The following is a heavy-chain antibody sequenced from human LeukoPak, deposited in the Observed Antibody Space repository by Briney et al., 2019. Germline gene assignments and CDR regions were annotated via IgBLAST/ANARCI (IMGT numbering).Heavy chain of an antibody. CDR1: GYTFTTYD. CDR2: MNPNSGNT. CDR3: ARGRGSGHKENWFGP. Sequence: VASVKVSCKASGYTFTTYDINWVRQATGQGLEWMGWMNPNSGNTGYTQKFQGRVTMTRNTSISTAYMELSSLRSEDTAVYYCARGRGSGHKENWFGPWGQGTLVTVSS. D-gene: IGHD6-19*01. J-gene: IGHJ5*02. V-gene: IGHV1-8*01.